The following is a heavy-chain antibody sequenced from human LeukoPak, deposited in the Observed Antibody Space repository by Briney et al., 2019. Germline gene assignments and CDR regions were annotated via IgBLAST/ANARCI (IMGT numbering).Heavy chain of an antibody. CDR1: GSRFSSYW. CDR3: ANFMVRGVTDY. D-gene: IGHD3-10*01. V-gene: IGHV3-7*03. J-gene: IGHJ4*02. Sequence: GGSLRLSCAASGSRFSSYWMSWVRQAPGKGLEWVASTQPDGGAQYYVDSVRGRFTISRDNAKNSLYLQMNSLRAEDTAVYYCANFMVRGVTDYWGQGTLVTV. CDR2: TQPDGGAQ.